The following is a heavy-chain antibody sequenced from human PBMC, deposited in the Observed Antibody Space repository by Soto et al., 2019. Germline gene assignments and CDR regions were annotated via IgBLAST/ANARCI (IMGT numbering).Heavy chain of an antibody. D-gene: IGHD5-12*01. V-gene: IGHV1-69*13. CDR3: ARGPGRDGYNFSFDY. Sequence: WASVKVSCKASGGTFSSYAISWVRQAPGQGLEWMGGIIPIFGTANYAQKFQGRVTITADESTSTAYMELSSLRSEDTAVYYCARGPGRDGYNFSFDYWGQGTLVTVSS. J-gene: IGHJ4*02. CDR1: GGTFSSYA. CDR2: IIPIFGTA.